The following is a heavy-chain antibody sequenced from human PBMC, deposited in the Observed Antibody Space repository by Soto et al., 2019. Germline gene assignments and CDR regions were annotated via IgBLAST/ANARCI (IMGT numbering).Heavy chain of an antibody. D-gene: IGHD3-3*01. CDR2: IYPGDSDT. CDR3: ARGGRTYYDFWSGYSP. Sequence: GESLKISCKGSGYSFTSYWIGWVRQMPGKGLEWMGIIYPGDSDTRYSPSFQGQVTISADKSISTAYLQWSSLKASDTAMYYCARGGRTYYDFWSGYSPWGKGTTVTVSS. V-gene: IGHV5-51*01. CDR1: GYSFTSYW. J-gene: IGHJ6*04.